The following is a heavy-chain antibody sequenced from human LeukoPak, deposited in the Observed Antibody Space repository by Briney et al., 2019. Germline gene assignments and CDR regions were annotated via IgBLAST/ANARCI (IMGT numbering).Heavy chain of an antibody. V-gene: IGHV4-59*01. CDR1: GGSISSYY. Sequence: SETLSLTCTVSGGSISSYYWSWIRQPPGKGLEWIGYIYYSGSTNYNPSLKSRVTISVDTSKNQFSLKLSSVTAADTAVYYCARDSSGWYFGYWGQGTLVTVSS. CDR2: IYYSGST. CDR3: ARDSSGWYFGY. J-gene: IGHJ4*02. D-gene: IGHD6-19*01.